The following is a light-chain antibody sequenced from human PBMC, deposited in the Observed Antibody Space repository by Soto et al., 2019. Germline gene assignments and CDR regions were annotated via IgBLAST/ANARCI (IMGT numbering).Light chain of an antibody. V-gene: IGKV1-9*01. CDR2: VAS. Sequence: DIQLTQSPSFLSASVGDRVTITCRVSQGINNYLVWYQQKPGNAPKLLIYVASTLQSGVPSRFSGSGSGTHFTLTISSLQPEDFATYYCQQVNRYLYTFGQGTKVEIK. J-gene: IGKJ2*01. CDR1: QGINNY. CDR3: QQVNRYLYT.